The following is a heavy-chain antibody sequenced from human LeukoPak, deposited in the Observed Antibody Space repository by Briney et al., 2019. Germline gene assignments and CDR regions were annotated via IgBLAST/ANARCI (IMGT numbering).Heavy chain of an antibody. CDR3: ARVDYGSGNGYFDY. CDR1: GFTVSSNY. D-gene: IGHD3-10*01. V-gene: IGHV3-53*01. CDR2: IYSGGST. Sequence: GGSLRLSCAASGFTVSSNYMSWVRQAPGKGLEWVSVIYSGGSTYYADSVKGRFTISRDNSKNTLYLQMNSLRAEDTAVYYCARVDYGSGNGYFDYWGQGTLVTVSS. J-gene: IGHJ4*02.